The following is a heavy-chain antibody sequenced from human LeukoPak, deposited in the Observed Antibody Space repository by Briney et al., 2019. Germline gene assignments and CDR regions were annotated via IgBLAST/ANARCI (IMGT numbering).Heavy chain of an antibody. CDR2: ISSSSSYI. Sequence: GGSLRLSCAASGFTFSSYSMNWVRQAPGKGLEWVSSISSSSSYIYYADSVKGRFTISRDNAKNSLYLQMNSLRAEDTAVYYCARDTHYSGYDPFDYWGQGTLVTVSS. CDR3: ARDTHYSGYDPFDY. CDR1: GFTFSSYS. D-gene: IGHD5-12*01. J-gene: IGHJ4*02. V-gene: IGHV3-21*01.